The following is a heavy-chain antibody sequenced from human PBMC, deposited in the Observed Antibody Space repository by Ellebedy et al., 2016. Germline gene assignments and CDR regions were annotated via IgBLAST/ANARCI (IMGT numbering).Heavy chain of an antibody. D-gene: IGHD2-2*01. CDR3: ARIKGYCSSTSCSYGMDV. V-gene: IGHV1-69*04. J-gene: IGHJ6*02. Sequence: ASVKVSCKASGGTFSSYAISWVRQAPGQGLEWMGRIIPILGIANYAQKFQGRVTITADKSTSTAYMELSSLRSEDTAGYYCARIKGYCSSTSCSYGMDVWGQGTTVTVSS. CDR2: IIPILGIA. CDR1: GGTFSSYA.